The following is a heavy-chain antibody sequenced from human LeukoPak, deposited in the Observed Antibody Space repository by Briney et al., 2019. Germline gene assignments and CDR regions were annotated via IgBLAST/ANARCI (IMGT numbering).Heavy chain of an antibody. CDR2: VYSGGST. CDR1: GFTLTSNY. V-gene: IGHV3-66*01. J-gene: IGHJ4*02. Sequence: GGSLTPSRAPSGFTLTSNYMSWARHPPGEGLEWVSVVYSGGSTYYADSVKDRFTITRDNPKNTLYLQMNSLRAEDAAVYYCASRYGYWGQGTLVTVSS. D-gene: IGHD5-18*01. CDR3: ASRYGY.